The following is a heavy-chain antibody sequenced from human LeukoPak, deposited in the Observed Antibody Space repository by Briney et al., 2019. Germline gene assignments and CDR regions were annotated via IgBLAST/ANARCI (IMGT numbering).Heavy chain of an antibody. D-gene: IGHD3-22*01. J-gene: IGHJ4*02. CDR2: IRYDGSNK. V-gene: IGHV3-30*02. CDR3: AADYYDSSGYQIQDRYY. CDR1: GFTFSSYG. Sequence: PGGSLRLSCAASGFTFSSYGMHWVRQAPGKGLEWVAFIRYDGSNKYYADSVKGRFTISRDNSKNTLYLQMNSLRAEDTAVYYCAADYYDSSGYQIQDRYYWGQGTLVTVSS.